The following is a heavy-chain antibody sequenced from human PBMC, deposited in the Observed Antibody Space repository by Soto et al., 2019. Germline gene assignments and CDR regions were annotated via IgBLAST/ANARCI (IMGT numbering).Heavy chain of an antibody. CDR2: ISAYSGDT. D-gene: IGHD3-3*01. J-gene: IGHJ4*02. V-gene: IGHV1-18*01. CDR1: GYTFTSYG. Sequence: ASVKVSCKASGYTFTSYGISWVRQAPGQGLEWMGWISAYSGDTNYAQKLQGRVTMTTDTSTSTSYMELTSLRSDDTATYFCAALPEVSYDYWGDYYTPTSPFDYWGQGTLVTVSS. CDR3: AALPEVSYDYWGDYYTPTSPFDY.